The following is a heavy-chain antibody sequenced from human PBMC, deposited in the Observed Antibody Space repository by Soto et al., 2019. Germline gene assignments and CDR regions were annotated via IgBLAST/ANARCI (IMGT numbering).Heavy chain of an antibody. D-gene: IGHD2-15*01. CDR2: MYYSGST. Sequence: PSETLSLTCTVSGGSISSYYWSWIRQPPGKGLEWIGYMYYSGSTNYNPSLKSRVTISVDTSKNQFSLKLSSVTAADTAVYYCARAYGGNCFVYWGQGTLVTVSS. CDR3: ARAYGGNCFVY. J-gene: IGHJ4*02. V-gene: IGHV4-59*01. CDR1: GGSISSYY.